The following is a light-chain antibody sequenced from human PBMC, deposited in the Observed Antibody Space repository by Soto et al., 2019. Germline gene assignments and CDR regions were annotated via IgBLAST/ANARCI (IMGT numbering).Light chain of an antibody. CDR2: DAS. V-gene: IGKV3-11*01. Sequence: EIVLTQSPATLSLSPGDRATLSCRASQNISSYLAWYHQKPGQAPRLPIYDASNRATGIPARLSGSGSGTDFTLTISCLEPEDFAVYYCQKRSNWPPLTFGGGNKVEIK. CDR3: QKRSNWPPLT. J-gene: IGKJ4*01. CDR1: QNISSY.